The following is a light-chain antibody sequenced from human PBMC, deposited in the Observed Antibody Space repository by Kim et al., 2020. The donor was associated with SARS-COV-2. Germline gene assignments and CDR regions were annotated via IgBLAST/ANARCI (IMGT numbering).Light chain of an antibody. CDR3: QSYDTSLSGSV. J-gene: IGLJ2*01. CDR2: NNN. CDR1: SSNSGRKT. Sequence: GQGVTISCSGSSSNSGRKTVNWYQVHPGTAPKLLIYNNNQRPSWVPDRFSGSKSDTSASLAITGLQAEDEADYYCQSYDTSLSGSVFGGGTQLTVL. V-gene: IGLV1-44*01.